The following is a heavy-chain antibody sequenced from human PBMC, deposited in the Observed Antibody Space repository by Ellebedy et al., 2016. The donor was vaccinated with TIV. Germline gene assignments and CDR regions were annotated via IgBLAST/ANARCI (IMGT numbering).Heavy chain of an antibody. CDR2: IKQDGSEK. V-gene: IGHV3-7*01. Sequence: GESLKISXAASGFTLSLYWMSWVRQAPGKGLEWVANIKQDGSEKYYVDSAKGRFTISRDNAKSSLYLQMNSLRAEDTAVYYCARAAHFYSYGMDVWGQGTTVTVSS. D-gene: IGHD2-21*01. CDR3: ARAAHFYSYGMDV. J-gene: IGHJ6*02. CDR1: GFTLSLYW.